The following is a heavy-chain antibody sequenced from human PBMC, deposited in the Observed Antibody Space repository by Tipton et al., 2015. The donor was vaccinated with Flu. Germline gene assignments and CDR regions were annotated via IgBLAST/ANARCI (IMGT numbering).Heavy chain of an antibody. CDR2: ISGDSGNT. CDR1: GYNFNNYG. D-gene: IGHD3-9*01. V-gene: IGHV1-18*01. J-gene: IGHJ4*02. CDR3: GRGGLRYFDYLLFY. Sequence: QLVQSGAEVKKPGASVKVSCKASGYNFNNYGVTWVRQAPGQGLEWVGWISGDSGNTKYVESLQGRLTLTTDTSTNTAHMELRSLRSDDTAVYFCGRGGLRYFDYLLFYWCQGTLVTVSS.